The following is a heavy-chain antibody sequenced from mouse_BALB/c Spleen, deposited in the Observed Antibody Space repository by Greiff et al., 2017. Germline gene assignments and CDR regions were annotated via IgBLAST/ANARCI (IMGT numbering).Heavy chain of an antibody. V-gene: IGHV5-9-3*01. CDR3: ARQYGSSYGYFDV. J-gene: IGHJ1*01. CDR1: GFTFSSYA. CDR2: ISSGGSYT. Sequence: DVMLVESGGGLVKPGGSLKLSCAASGFTFSSYAMSWVRQTPEKRLEWVATISSGGSYTYYPDSVKGRFTISRDNAKNTLYLQMSSLRSEDTAMYYCARQYGSSYGYFDVWGAGTTVTVSS. D-gene: IGHD1-1*01.